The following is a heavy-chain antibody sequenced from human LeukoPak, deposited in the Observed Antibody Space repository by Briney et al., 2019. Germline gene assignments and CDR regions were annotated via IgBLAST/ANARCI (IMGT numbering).Heavy chain of an antibody. CDR2: TRNKANSYTT. D-gene: IGHD3-10*01. CDR3: ARAIFRLYGSVAARWFDL. CDR1: GFTFSDHY. Sequence: GGSLRLSCAASGFTFSDHYMDWVRQAPGKGLEWVGRTRNKANSYTTEYAASVKGRFTISRDNAKNSLYLQMNSLRAEDTAVYYCARAIFRLYGSVAARWFDLWGRGTLVTVSS. J-gene: IGHJ2*01. V-gene: IGHV3-72*01.